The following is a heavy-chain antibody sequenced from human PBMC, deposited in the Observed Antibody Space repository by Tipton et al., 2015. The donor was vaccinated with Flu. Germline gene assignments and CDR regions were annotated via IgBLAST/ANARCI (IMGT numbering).Heavy chain of an antibody. J-gene: IGHJ4*02. V-gene: IGHV4-38-2*02. D-gene: IGHD6-6*01. CDR3: ARGRSYSSARLDY. CDR2: IHRSGNT. CDR1: GDSIGSRYY. Sequence: TLSLTCSVSGDSIGSRYYWGWIRQSPGKGLEWIGNIHRSGNTYHNPSLKSRVTISVGTSKNQFSLKLSSVTAADTAVYYCARGRSYSSARLDYWGQGTLVTVSS.